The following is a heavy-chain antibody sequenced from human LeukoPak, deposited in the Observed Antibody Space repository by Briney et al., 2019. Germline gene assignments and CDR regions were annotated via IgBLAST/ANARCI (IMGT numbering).Heavy chain of an antibody. CDR1: GFKYATYW. Sequence: GGSLRLSCAASGFKYATYWMNWVRQAPGKGLEWVANIKQDGSEEGYVASVKGRSTISRDNARNSLYLQMNGLRAEDTAVYYCARARGPIAARRGDAFDIWGQGTMVTVSS. CDR3: ARARGPIAARRGDAFDI. CDR2: IKQDGSEE. V-gene: IGHV3-7*01. D-gene: IGHD6-6*01. J-gene: IGHJ3*02.